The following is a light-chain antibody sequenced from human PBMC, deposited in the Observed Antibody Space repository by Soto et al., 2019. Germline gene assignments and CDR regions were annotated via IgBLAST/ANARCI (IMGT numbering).Light chain of an antibody. J-gene: IGLJ2*01. Sequence: QSALTQPPSASGSPGQSVTISCTGTSSDIGDYDFVSWYQQHPGKAPKLLIYEVTKRPSGVPDRFSGSKSGNTASLTVSGLQAEDEASYYCSSHAVTNTVVFGGGTKLTVL. CDR2: EVT. CDR3: SSHAVTNTVV. CDR1: SSDIGDYDF. V-gene: IGLV2-8*01.